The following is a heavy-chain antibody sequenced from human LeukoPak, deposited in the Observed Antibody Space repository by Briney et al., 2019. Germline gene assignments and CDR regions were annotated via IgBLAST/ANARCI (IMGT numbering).Heavy chain of an antibody. Sequence: SETLSLTCTVSGYSIRSGFYWGWTRQPPGKGLEWIGNIYHSGITYYTPSLKSRVTISVDTSKNQFYLKLSSVTAADTAVYYCARGALYSSSWYVGPHWGQGTLVTVSS. J-gene: IGHJ4*02. CDR3: ARGALYSSSWYVGPH. CDR2: IYHSGIT. V-gene: IGHV4-38-2*02. D-gene: IGHD6-13*01. CDR1: GYSIRSGFY.